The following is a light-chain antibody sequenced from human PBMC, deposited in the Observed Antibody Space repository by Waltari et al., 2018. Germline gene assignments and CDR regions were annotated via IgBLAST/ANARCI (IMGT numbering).Light chain of an antibody. CDR1: SSNIGAGYE. J-gene: IGLJ2*01. CDR3: QSYDSGLSGNVV. V-gene: IGLV1-40*01. CDR2: GFF. Sequence: QSVLTQPPSVSGAPGQSVSISCNGTSSNIGAGYELHWYQQLPGTAPQLLIYGFFTRPSGVPDRFAGSKSGTSASLAITGLQAEDEADYYCQSYDSGLSGNVVFGGGTKLTVL.